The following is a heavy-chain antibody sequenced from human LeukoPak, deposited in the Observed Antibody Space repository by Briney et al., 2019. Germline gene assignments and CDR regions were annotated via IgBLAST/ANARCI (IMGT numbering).Heavy chain of an antibody. CDR1: GGSISSSSPY. V-gene: IGHV4-39*01. Sequence: SETLSLTCTVSGGSISSSSPYWDWIRQPPGKGLEWIGTVYYSGSTYYNPSLKSRVTISVDTSKNQFSLKLSSVTAADTAVYYCARNASSLGAGAFDIWGQGTMVTVSS. CDR3: ARNASSLGAGAFDI. J-gene: IGHJ3*02. D-gene: IGHD2-2*01. CDR2: VYYSGST.